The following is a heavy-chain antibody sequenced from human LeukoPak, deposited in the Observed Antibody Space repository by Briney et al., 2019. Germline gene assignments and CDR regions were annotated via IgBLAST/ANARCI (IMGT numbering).Heavy chain of an antibody. D-gene: IGHD6-19*01. CDR3: AKEIAVAGPGGYFDL. Sequence: PGGSLRLSCAASGFTFDDYAMHWVRQAPGKGLEWVSGISWNSGSIGYADSVKGRFTISRDNAKNSLYLQMNSLRAEDTALYYCAKEIAVAGPGGYFDLWGRGTLVTVSS. V-gene: IGHV3-9*01. CDR1: GFTFDDYA. J-gene: IGHJ2*01. CDR2: ISWNSGSI.